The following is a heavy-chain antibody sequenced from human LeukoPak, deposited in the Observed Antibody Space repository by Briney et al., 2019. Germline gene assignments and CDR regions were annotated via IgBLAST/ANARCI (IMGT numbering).Heavy chain of an antibody. CDR1: GGTFSSYA. J-gene: IGHJ3*02. CDR2: IIPIFGTA. CDR3: ARITYYYDSSGYYDAFDI. D-gene: IGHD3-22*01. Sequence: ASVKVSCKASGGTFSSYAISWVRQAPGQGLEWMGGIIPIFGTANYAQKFQGRVTITADKSTSTAYMELSSLRSGDTAVYYCARITYYYDSSGYYDAFDIWGQGTMVTVSS. V-gene: IGHV1-69*06.